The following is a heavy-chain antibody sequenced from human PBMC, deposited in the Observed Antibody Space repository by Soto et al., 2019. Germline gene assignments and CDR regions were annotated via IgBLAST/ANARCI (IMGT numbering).Heavy chain of an antibody. Sequence: SETLSVTCTVESISTYHWNWIRQTPGKGLEWIGYIYYLGRTNYNRSLKSRVTISIDRSKNQFSLKLSSVTAADTAVYYCARVPYYPGQGILVIGSS. CDR1: SISTYH. J-gene: IGHJ4*02. V-gene: IGHV4-59*12. D-gene: IGHD2-2*01. CDR3: ARVPYY. CDR2: IYYLGRT.